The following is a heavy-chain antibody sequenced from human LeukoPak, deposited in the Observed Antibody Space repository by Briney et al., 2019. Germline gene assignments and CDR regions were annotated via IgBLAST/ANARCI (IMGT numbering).Heavy chain of an antibody. J-gene: IGHJ5*02. CDR2: IYDSGST. CDR3: ARDGYYDSSENWFDP. V-gene: IGHV4-39*07. Sequence: SETLSLTCTVSGGSIRSSYYYWGWIRQPPGKGLEWIGSIYDSGSTNYNPSLKSRVTISVDTSKNQFSLKLSSVTAADTAVYYCARDGYYDSSENWFDPWGQGTLVTVSS. D-gene: IGHD3-22*01. CDR1: GGSIRSSYYY.